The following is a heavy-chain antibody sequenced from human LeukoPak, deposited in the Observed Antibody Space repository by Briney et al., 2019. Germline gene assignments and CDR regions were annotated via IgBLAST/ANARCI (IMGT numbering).Heavy chain of an antibody. D-gene: IGHD3-22*01. CDR3: ARGPTYYYDSSGSSTAFDY. J-gene: IGHJ4*02. V-gene: IGHV3-53*01. CDR1: GFTVSSNY. CDR2: IYSGGST. Sequence: GGSLRLSCAASGFTVSSNYMSWVRQAPGKGLEWVSVIYSGGSTYYADSVKGRFTISRDNSKNTLYLQMNSLRAEDTAVYYCARGPTYYYDSSGSSTAFDYWGQGTLVTVSS.